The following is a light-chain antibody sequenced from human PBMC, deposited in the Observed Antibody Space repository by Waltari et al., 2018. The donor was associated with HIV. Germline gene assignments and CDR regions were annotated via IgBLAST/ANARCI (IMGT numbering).Light chain of an antibody. CDR2: DVT. CDR1: NNDVGDYNN. J-gene: IGLJ1*01. V-gene: IGLV2-14*03. Sequence: QSALTQPASVSGSPGQSIPISCIGSNNDVGDYNNVAWYHQHTDKAPKLLIYDVTNRPPGVSNRFSCSKSGNTASLAISGLQAEDEADYFCTAYKYSTRSYVFGTGTKVTVL. CDR3: TAYKYSTRSYV.